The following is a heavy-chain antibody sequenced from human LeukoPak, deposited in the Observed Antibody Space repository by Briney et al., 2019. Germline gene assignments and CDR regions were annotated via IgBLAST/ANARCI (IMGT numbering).Heavy chain of an antibody. CDR3: ARGSFLGFGELHNFVY. Sequence: ASVKVSCKASGYTFTGYYMHWVRQAPGQGLEWMGWINPNSGGTNYAQKFQGRVTMTGDTSISTAYMELSRLRSDDTAVYYCARGSFLGFGELHNFVYWGEGTLVTVSS. V-gene: IGHV1-2*02. D-gene: IGHD3-10*01. CDR2: INPNSGGT. CDR1: GYTFTGYY. J-gene: IGHJ4*02.